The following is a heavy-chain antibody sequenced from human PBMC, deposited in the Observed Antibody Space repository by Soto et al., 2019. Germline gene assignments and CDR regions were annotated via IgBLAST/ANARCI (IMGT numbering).Heavy chain of an antibody. D-gene: IGHD5-18*01. Sequence: GGSLRLSCAASGFTFSSYGMHWVRQAPGKGLEWVAVISYDGSNKYYADSVKGRFTISRDNSKNTLYLQMNSLRTEDTAVYYCAKDRGDTAMALVFDYWGQGTLVTVSS. CDR1: GFTFSSYG. J-gene: IGHJ4*02. CDR2: ISYDGSNK. CDR3: AKDRGDTAMALVFDY. V-gene: IGHV3-30*18.